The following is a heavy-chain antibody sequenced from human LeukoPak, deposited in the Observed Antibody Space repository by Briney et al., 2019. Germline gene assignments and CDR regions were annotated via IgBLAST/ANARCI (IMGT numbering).Heavy chain of an antibody. CDR2: IYYSGST. CDR3: ARHHLSVMVDY. CDR1: GGSISSSSYY. V-gene: IGHV4-39*01. J-gene: IGHJ4*02. D-gene: IGHD3-16*01. Sequence: PSETLSLTCTVSGGSISSSSYYWGWIRQPPGKGLEWIGNIYYSGSTYYNPSLKSRVTISVDTSKNLFSLILSSVTAADTAVYYCARHHLSVMVDYWGQGTLVTVSS.